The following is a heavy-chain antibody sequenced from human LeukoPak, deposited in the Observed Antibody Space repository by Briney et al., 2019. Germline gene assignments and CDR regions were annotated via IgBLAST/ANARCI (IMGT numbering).Heavy chain of an antibody. V-gene: IGHV3-53*01. Sequence: GGSLRLSCAASGFTVSDNYMSWVRQAPGKGLEWVSILYSGGNTYYADSVKGRFTISRHNSKNTLYLQMNSLRAEDTAVYYCARAPAEGYFDYWGQGTLVTVSS. CDR1: GFTVSDNY. CDR2: LYSGGNT. J-gene: IGHJ4*02. CDR3: ARAPAEGYFDY.